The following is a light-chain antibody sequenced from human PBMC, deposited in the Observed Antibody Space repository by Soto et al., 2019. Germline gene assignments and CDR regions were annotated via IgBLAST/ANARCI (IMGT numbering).Light chain of an antibody. Sequence: QSVLTQPPSVSAAPGQKVTISCSGSSSNIGNNYVSWYQQLPGTAPKLLIYDNKKRPSGIPDRFSGSKSGTSATLGITGLQTGGEADYDWGTWDSSLCAGLHGVFGGGTKLTVL. J-gene: IGLJ3*02. V-gene: IGLV1-51*01. CDR2: DNK. CDR1: SSNIGNNY. CDR3: GTWDSSLCAGLHGV.